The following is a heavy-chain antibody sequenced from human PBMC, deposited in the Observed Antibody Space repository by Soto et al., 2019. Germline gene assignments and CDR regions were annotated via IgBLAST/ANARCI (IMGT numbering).Heavy chain of an antibody. Sequence: GGSLRLSCAASGFTFRSYAMGWVRQVPGKGLEWVSTISGSGVATYYADSVRGRFTISRDTSKNTLSLQMNSLRAGDTAVYYCAKGSGDCGGDCFGMDVWGQGTTVTVSS. J-gene: IGHJ6*02. D-gene: IGHD2-21*02. CDR3: AKGSGDCGGDCFGMDV. V-gene: IGHV3-23*01. CDR1: GFTFRSYA. CDR2: ISGSGVAT.